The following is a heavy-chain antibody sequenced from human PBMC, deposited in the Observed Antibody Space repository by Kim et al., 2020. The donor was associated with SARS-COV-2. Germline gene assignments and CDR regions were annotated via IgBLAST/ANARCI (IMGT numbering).Heavy chain of an antibody. J-gene: IGHJ4*02. Sequence: ASVKVSCKASGYTFTDYGISGVRQAPGQGLEWMGWISAYNGNTNYAQKVQGRVTMPTDTSTSTAYMELRSPRSDDAAMYFCSRDVWSSSSTGPSFDYWGQGTLVTVSS. V-gene: IGHV1-18*01. CDR2: ISAYNGNT. D-gene: IGHD6-6*01. CDR1: GYTFTDYG. CDR3: SRDVWSSSSTGPSFDY.